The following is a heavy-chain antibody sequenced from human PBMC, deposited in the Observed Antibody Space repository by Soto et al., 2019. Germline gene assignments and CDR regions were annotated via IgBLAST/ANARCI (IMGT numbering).Heavy chain of an antibody. CDR3: AKRGWNFQAYPYYYAMDV. CDR2: IDPSDSFT. CDR1: GYSFSSFW. Sequence: GESLKISCEGSGYSFSSFWINWVRQVPGKGLEWVGRIDPSDSFTNYSPSLQGRVTISADKSISTAYLQWSSLEASDTAIYYCAKRGWNFQAYPYYYAMDVWGQGTTVTVSS. D-gene: IGHD1-7*01. J-gene: IGHJ6*02. V-gene: IGHV5-10-1*01.